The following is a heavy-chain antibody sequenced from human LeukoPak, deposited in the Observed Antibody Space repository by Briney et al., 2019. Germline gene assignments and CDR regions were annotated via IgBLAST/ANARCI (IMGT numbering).Heavy chain of an antibody. J-gene: IGHJ5*02. V-gene: IGHV4-39*07. CDR3: ARTTVRRWFDT. CDR2: INHSGST. Sequence: PSETLSLTCTVSGGSISSGGYYWSWIRQPPGKGLERIGEINHSGSTNYKPSLKSRVTISEYTSKNQFSLKLSTVTAADTAVYYCARTTVRRWFDTWGERNLVTVSS. CDR1: GGSISSGGYY. D-gene: IGHD4-17*01.